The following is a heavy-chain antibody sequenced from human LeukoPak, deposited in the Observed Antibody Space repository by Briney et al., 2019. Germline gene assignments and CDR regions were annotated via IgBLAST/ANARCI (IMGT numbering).Heavy chain of an antibody. Sequence: GESLTISCKGSGYSFTSYWINWVRPMPGKGLEWLGRIEPGDSYNTYSPSFQGRVTISTDKSITTAYLQWSSLKASDTAMYYCARQDTSMGWSDFDYWGQGTLVTVSS. J-gene: IGHJ4*02. V-gene: IGHV5-10-1*01. D-gene: IGHD5-18*01. CDR2: IEPGDSYN. CDR1: GYSFTSYW. CDR3: ARQDTSMGWSDFDY.